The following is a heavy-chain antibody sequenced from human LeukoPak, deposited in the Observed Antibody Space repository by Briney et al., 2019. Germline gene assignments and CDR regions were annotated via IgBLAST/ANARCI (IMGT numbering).Heavy chain of an antibody. CDR1: GFTFSSYS. V-gene: IGHV3-66*04. CDR3: ARHDWCDP. J-gene: IGHJ5*02. CDR2: IYSGSGSRT. Sequence: QTGGSLRLSCAASGFTFSSYSMNWVRQAPGKGLEWVSVIYSGSGSRTYYTDSVKGRFTISRDNSKNTVYLQMNSLRAEDTAVYYCARHDWCDPWSQGTRVTVSS.